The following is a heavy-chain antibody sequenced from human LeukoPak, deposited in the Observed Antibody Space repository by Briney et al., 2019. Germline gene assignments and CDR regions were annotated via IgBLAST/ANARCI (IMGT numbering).Heavy chain of an antibody. CDR1: GFTVNNNY. J-gene: IGHJ4*02. Sequence: PGGSLRLSCAASGFTVNNNYMSWVRQAPGKGLEWVSVIYSGGDTNYADSVKGRFTISRDNSKNTLYLQMNSLRAEDTAVYYCARGPYDFWSGYHFDYWGQGTLVTVSS. CDR3: ARGPYDFWSGYHFDY. CDR2: IYSGGDT. D-gene: IGHD3-3*01. V-gene: IGHV3-53*01.